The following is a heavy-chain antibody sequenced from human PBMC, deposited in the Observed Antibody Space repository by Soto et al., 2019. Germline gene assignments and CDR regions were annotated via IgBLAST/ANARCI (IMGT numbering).Heavy chain of an antibody. Sequence: QVQLQQWGAGLLKPSETLSLTCAVYGGSFSGYYWSWIRQPPGQGLEWIGEINHSGSTNYNPSLKIRVTISVDTSKNQFSLKLSSVAAADTAVYYCARGLRWYRWNWFDPWGQGTLVTVSS. CDR2: INHSGST. J-gene: IGHJ5*02. CDR1: GGSFSGYY. V-gene: IGHV4-34*01. CDR3: ARGLRWYRWNWFDP. D-gene: IGHD4-17*01.